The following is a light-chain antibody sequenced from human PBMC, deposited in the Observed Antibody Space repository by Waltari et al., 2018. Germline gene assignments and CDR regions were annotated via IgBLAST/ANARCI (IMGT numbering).Light chain of an antibody. Sequence: EIVMTQSPATLSVSPGERVTPSCRASQSVSSNLAWYQQKPGQAPRLLIYGASTRATGIPARFSGSGSGTEFTLTIGSLQSEDFGVYYCQQYNKWPPWTFGQGTKVEIK. CDR1: QSVSSN. CDR3: QQYNKWPPWT. CDR2: GAS. J-gene: IGKJ1*01. V-gene: IGKV3-15*01.